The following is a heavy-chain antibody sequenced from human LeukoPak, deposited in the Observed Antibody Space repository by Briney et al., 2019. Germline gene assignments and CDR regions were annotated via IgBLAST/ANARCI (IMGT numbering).Heavy chain of an antibody. J-gene: IGHJ5*02. Sequence: SETLSLTCTVSGDSINSSSYYWGWIRQPPGEGLEWIGTVYYTGSTYYNPSLKSPVTISLDTSKNQFSLRLSSVTAADTAVYYCARGRRVYDYLWGSYRPNWFDPWGQGSLVAVSS. CDR1: GDSINSSSYY. CDR2: VYYTGST. CDR3: ARGRRVYDYLWGSYRPNWFDP. D-gene: IGHD3-16*02. V-gene: IGHV4-39*07.